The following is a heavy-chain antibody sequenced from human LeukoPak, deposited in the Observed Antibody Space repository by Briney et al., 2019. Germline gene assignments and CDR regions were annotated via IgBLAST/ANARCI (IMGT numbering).Heavy chain of an antibody. V-gene: IGHV3-30*02. CDR1: GFTFSSYG. CDR3: ARDRNIVVVPAAIPFDY. Sequence: GGSLRLSCAASGFTFSSYGMHWVRQAPGKGLEWVAFIRYDGSNKYYADSVKGRFTISRDNSKNTLYLQMNSLRAEDTAVYYCARDRNIVVVPAAIPFDYWGQGTLVTVSS. D-gene: IGHD2-2*02. CDR2: IRYDGSNK. J-gene: IGHJ4*02.